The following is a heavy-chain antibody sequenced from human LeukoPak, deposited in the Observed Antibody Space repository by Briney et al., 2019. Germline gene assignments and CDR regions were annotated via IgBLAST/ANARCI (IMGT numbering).Heavy chain of an antibody. D-gene: IGHD3-22*01. Sequence: ASVKVFCKASGGTFSSYAISWVRQAPGQGLEWMGGIIPIFGTANCAQKFQGRVTITADESTGTAYMELSSLRSEDTAVYYCARDHGGHYYDSSGYYFHYYGMDVWGQGTTVTVSS. CDR1: GGTFSSYA. CDR3: ARDHGGHYYDSSGYYFHYYGMDV. V-gene: IGHV1-69*13. CDR2: IIPIFGTA. J-gene: IGHJ6*02.